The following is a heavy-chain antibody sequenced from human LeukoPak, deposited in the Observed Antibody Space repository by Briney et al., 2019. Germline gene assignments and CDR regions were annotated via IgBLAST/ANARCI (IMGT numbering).Heavy chain of an antibody. V-gene: IGHV3-30*18. Sequence: GGSLRLSCAASGFTFSSYGMHWVRQAPGKGLEWVAVISYDGSNKYYADSVKGRFTISRDNSKNTLYLQMNSLRAEGTAVYYCAKDFNRQDYWGQGTLVTVSS. CDR3: AKDFNRQDY. J-gene: IGHJ4*02. CDR2: ISYDGSNK. CDR1: GFTFSSYG.